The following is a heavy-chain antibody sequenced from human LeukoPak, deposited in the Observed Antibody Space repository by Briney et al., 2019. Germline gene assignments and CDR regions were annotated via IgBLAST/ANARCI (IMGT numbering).Heavy chain of an antibody. J-gene: IGHJ6*03. V-gene: IGHV4-59*08. D-gene: IGHD2-2*01. CDR2: IYYSGST. CDR1: GGSISSYY. CDR3: ARTPYCSSTSCYLLRHYYYYMDV. Sequence: SETLSLTCTVSGGSISSYYWSWIRQPPGKGLEWIGYIYYSGSTNYNPSLKSRVTISVDTSKNQFSLKLSSVTAADTAVYYCARTPYCSSTSCYLLRHYYYYMDVWGKGTTVTVSS.